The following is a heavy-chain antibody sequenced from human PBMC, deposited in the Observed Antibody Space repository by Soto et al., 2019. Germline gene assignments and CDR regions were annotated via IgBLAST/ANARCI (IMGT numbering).Heavy chain of an antibody. Sequence: QVQLVQSGAEVKKPGASVKVSCKASGYTFTSHSIIWVRRAPGEGLEWVGWISAYNGYTNYAENFQGRVTMTTDASTSTAYMELRSLRSDDTAVYYCARVVYYYGSGSYVFDPWGQGTLVTVSS. D-gene: IGHD3-10*01. CDR2: ISAYNGYT. J-gene: IGHJ5*02. CDR1: GYTFTSHS. V-gene: IGHV1-18*04. CDR3: ARVVYYYGSGSYVFDP.